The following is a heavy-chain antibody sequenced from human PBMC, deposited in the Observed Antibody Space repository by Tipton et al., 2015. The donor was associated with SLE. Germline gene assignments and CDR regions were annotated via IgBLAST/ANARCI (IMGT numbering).Heavy chain of an antibody. V-gene: IGHV4-34*12. J-gene: IGHJ4*02. CDR3: ARYSSSWPFDY. CDR1: GGSFSAYY. Sequence: LRLSCAVYGGSFSAYYWSWIRQPPEKGLEWIGEIIHSGSTYYNPSLKSRVTISVDTSKNQFSLKLSSVTAADTAVYYCARYSSSWPFDYWGQGTLVTVSS. D-gene: IGHD6-13*01. CDR2: IIHSGST.